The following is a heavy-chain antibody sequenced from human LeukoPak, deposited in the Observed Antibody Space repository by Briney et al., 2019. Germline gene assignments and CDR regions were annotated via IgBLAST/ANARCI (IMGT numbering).Heavy chain of an antibody. CDR2: IKQDGSEK. Sequence: GGSLRLSCIASGFTFSSYAMSWVRQAPGKGLEWVANIKQDGSEKYYVDSVKGRFTISRDNAKNSLYLQMNSLRAEDTAVYYCARFSPGDFDYWGQGTLVTVSS. CDR1: GFTFSSYA. D-gene: IGHD3-10*01. J-gene: IGHJ4*02. V-gene: IGHV3-7*01. CDR3: ARFSPGDFDY.